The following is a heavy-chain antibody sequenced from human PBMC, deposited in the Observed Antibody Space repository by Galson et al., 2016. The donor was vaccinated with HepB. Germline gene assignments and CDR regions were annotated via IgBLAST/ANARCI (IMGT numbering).Heavy chain of an antibody. Sequence: SVKVSCKASGYTFTSYRLTWLRQAPGQGLEWMGRITADNGNTNYAQNLQGRVTMTTDTSTSTAYMELRSLRSDDTAVYYCARDCSDTSCFPWGQGTLVTVSS. D-gene: IGHD2-2*01. CDR1: GYTFTSYR. V-gene: IGHV1-18*01. CDR2: ITADNGNT. CDR3: ARDCSDTSCFP. J-gene: IGHJ5*02.